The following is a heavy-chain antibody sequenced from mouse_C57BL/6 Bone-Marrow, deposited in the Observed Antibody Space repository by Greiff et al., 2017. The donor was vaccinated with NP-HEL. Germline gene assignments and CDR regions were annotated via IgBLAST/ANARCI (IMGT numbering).Heavy chain of an antibody. CDR3: ARNPSYYYGSSYFDY. CDR2: IWWDDDK. Sequence: QVQLKESGPGILQPSQTLSLTCSFSGFSLSTFGMGVGWIRQPSGKGLEWLAHIWWDDDKYYNPALKSRLTISKDTSKNQVFLKIANVDTADTATYYCARNPSYYYGSSYFDYWGQGTTLTVSS. J-gene: IGHJ2*01. D-gene: IGHD1-1*01. CDR1: GFSLSTFGMG. V-gene: IGHV8-8*01.